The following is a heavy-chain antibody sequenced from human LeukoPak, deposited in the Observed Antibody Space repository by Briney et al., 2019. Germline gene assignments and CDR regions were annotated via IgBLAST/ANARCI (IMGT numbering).Heavy chain of an antibody. D-gene: IGHD6-19*01. CDR2: IIPIFGTA. CDR1: GYTFTGYY. J-gene: IGHJ4*02. V-gene: IGHV1-69*13. Sequence: SVKVSCKASGYTFTGYYMHWVRQAPGQGLEWMGGIIPIFGTANYAQKFQGRVTITADESTSTAYMELSSLRSEDTAVYYCAREAPRGWFDYWGQGTLVTVSS. CDR3: AREAPRGWFDY.